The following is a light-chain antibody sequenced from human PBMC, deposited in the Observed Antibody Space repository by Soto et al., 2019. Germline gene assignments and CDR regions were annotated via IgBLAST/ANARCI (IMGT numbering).Light chain of an antibody. CDR3: AAWDDSLNGPV. CDR1: SSNIGTYT. J-gene: IGLJ2*01. CDR2: SNH. Sequence: QSVLTQPPSASGTPGQRGTSSWSGSSSNIGTYTVDWYQQVPGTAPKLLIYSNHQRPSGVPDRFSGSRSGTTASLAISGLQSEDEADYYCAAWDDSLNGPVFGGGTKVTVL. V-gene: IGLV1-44*01.